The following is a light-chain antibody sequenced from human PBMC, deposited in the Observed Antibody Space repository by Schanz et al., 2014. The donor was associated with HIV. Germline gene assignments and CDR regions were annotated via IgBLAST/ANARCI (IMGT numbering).Light chain of an antibody. CDR1: QSISSW. CDR2: KAS. Sequence: DIQMTQSPSTLSASVGDRVTVTCRASQSISSWLAWYQQKPGKAPKLMINKASSLESEVPSRFSGSGSGTEFTLTISSLQPADFATYYCQQYRSYSWTFGQGTKVEMK. CDR3: QQYRSYSWT. V-gene: IGKV1-5*03. J-gene: IGKJ1*01.